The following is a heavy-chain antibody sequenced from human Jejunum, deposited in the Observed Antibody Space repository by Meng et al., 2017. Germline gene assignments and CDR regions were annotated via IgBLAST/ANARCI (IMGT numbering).Heavy chain of an antibody. CDR1: GGSISSSNR. Sequence: QLQLQVSGPGLVKPSGTLSLTCGVSGGSISSSNRWSWVRQSPGKGLEWIGEMYHGGDTNYNPSLETRVTISTDTSRNEFSLKLRSVTAADTAVYYCARDWGCRDGSCFSGLLEYWGQGILVTVSS. D-gene: IGHD2-15*01. CDR2: MYHGGDT. J-gene: IGHJ4*02. CDR3: ARDWGCRDGSCFSGLLEY. V-gene: IGHV4-4*02.